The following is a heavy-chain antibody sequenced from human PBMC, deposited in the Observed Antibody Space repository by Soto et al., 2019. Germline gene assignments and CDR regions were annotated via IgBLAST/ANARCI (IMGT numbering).Heavy chain of an antibody. CDR1: GGSISSSSYY. Sequence: QLQLQESGPGLVKPSETLSLTCTVSGGSISSSSYYWGWIRQPPGKGLEWIGSIYYSGSTYYNPSLKSRVTISVDTSKNQFSLKLSSVTAADTAVYYCARTPLRLAYYYYYMDVWGKGTTVTVSS. CDR3: ARTPLRLAYYYYYMDV. CDR2: IYYSGST. J-gene: IGHJ6*03. D-gene: IGHD5-12*01. V-gene: IGHV4-39*01.